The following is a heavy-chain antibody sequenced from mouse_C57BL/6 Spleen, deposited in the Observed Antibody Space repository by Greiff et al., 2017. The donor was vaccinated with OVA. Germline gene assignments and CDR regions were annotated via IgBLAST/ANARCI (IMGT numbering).Heavy chain of an antibody. CDR3: ARNRIYYGSSGYYAMDY. V-gene: IGHV2-9-1*01. CDR2: IWTGGGT. J-gene: IGHJ4*01. Sequence: VQGVESGPGLVAPSQSLSITCTVSGFSLTSYAISWVRQPPGKGLEWLGVIWTGGGTNYNSALKSRLSISKDNAKSQVFLKMNSLQTDDTARYYCARNRIYYGSSGYYAMDYWGQGTSVTVSS. CDR1: GFSLTSYA. D-gene: IGHD1-1*01.